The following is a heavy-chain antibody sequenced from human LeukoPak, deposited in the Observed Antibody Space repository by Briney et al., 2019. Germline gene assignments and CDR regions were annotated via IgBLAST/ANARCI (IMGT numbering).Heavy chain of an antibody. CDR2: ISAYNGNT. D-gene: IGHD3-3*01. V-gene: IGHV1-18*01. Sequence: ASAKVSCKASGYTFTSYGISWVRQAPGQGLEWMGWISAYNGNTNYAQKLQGRVTMTTDTSASTAYMELRSLRSDDTAVYYCATWDYDFWSGYYLYWGQGTLVTVSS. CDR1: GYTFTSYG. J-gene: IGHJ4*02. CDR3: ATWDYDFWSGYYLY.